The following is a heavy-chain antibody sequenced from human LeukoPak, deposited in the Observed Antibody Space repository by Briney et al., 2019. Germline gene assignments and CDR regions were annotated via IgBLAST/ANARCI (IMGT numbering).Heavy chain of an antibody. CDR2: IYYSGST. CDR3: ARYYYGSGSYENWFDP. V-gene: IGHV4-59*01. J-gene: IGHJ5*02. Sequence: SETLSLTCTVSGGSISSYYWSWIRQPPGKGLEWIGYIYYSGSTNYNPSLKSRVTISVDTSKNQFSLKLGSVTAADTAVYYCARYYYGSGSYENWFDPWGQGTLVTVSS. CDR1: GGSISSYY. D-gene: IGHD3-10*01.